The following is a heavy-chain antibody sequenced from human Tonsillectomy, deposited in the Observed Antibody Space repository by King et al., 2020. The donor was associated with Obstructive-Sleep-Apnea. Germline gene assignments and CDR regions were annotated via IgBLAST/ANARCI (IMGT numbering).Heavy chain of an antibody. CDR1: GGSIRGGGYY. V-gene: IGHV4-31*03. J-gene: IGHJ3*02. Sequence: VQLQESGPGLVKPSQTLSLTCSVSGGSIRGGGYYWRWIRPPPGKGLEWIGYIYYSGSTYYNPSLKSRVTMSVDTSKNQFSLKLSSVTAADTAVYYCARDKGGSTGDAFDIWGQGTMVTVSS. D-gene: IGHD1-14*01. CDR3: ARDKGGSTGDAFDI. CDR2: IYYSGST.